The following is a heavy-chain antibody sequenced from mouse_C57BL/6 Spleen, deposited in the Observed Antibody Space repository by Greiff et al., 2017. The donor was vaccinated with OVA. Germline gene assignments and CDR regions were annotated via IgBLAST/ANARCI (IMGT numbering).Heavy chain of an antibody. CDR1: GYAFSSYW. D-gene: IGHD1-1*01. CDR2: IYPGDGDT. Sequence: VKLMESGAELVKPGASVKISCKASGYAFSSYWMNWVKQRPGKGLEWIGQIYPGDGDTNYNGKFKGKATLTADKSSSTAYLQLSSLTSEDSAVYFCARSTTVVDWYFDVWGTGTTVTVSS. V-gene: IGHV1-80*01. CDR3: ARSTTVVDWYFDV. J-gene: IGHJ1*03.